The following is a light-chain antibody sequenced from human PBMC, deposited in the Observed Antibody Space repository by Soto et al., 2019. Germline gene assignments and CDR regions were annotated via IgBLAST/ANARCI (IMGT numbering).Light chain of an antibody. J-gene: IGKJ1*01. CDR3: QQYNSYSEA. CDR2: KAS. Sequence: DIQMTQSPSTLSGSVGDRVTITCRASQTISSWLAWYQQKPGKAPKLLIYKASTLKSGVPSRFSGSGSGTAFTLTIRSLQPDDFATYYCQQYNSYSEAFGKGTKGDIK. CDR1: QTISSW. V-gene: IGKV1-5*03.